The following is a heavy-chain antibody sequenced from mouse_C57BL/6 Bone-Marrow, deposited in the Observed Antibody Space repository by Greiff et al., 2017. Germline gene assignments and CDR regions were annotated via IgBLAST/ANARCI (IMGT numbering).Heavy chain of an antibody. V-gene: IGHV14-4*01. J-gene: IGHJ4*01. CDR2: IDPENGDP. CDR1: GFNIKDDY. D-gene: IGHD1-1*01. Sequence: VQLQQSGAELVRPGASVKLSCTASGFNIKDDYMHWVKQRPEQGLEWIGWIDPENGDPEYASKFQGKATITADTSSKPASLELSSLTSEATAVSYCTSCLSLRMVAGGYWGQGTSVTVSS. CDR3: TSCLSLRMVAGGY.